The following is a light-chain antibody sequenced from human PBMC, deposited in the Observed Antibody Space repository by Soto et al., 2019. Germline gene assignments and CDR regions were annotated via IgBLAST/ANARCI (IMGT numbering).Light chain of an antibody. CDR2: SVS. V-gene: IGKV1-39*01. CDR3: EQSSTTPWT. Sequence: DIQMTQSPSSLSASVGDRVTITCRASQSVRNFVKWYQQKPGKAPKFLISSVSRFQSGAPSRFSASGSGTDFTLTISSLQPDDCATYYCEQSSTTPWTVGQGTKVEI. J-gene: IGKJ1*01. CDR1: QSVRNF.